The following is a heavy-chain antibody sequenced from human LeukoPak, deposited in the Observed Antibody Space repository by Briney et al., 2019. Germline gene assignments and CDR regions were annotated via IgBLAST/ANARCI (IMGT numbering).Heavy chain of an antibody. J-gene: IGHJ4*02. Sequence: SETLSLTCTVSGGSFSTEYWSWIRQTPGEGLEWVGYISNGGNNNYNPSLKSRVTISIDTSKNQFSLNLNSVTAADTAIYYGAAVSTRGSPGYHYFFDSWGQGTLVTVSS. D-gene: IGHD3-9*01. V-gene: IGHV4-59*01. CDR3: AAVSTRGSPGYHYFFDS. CDR2: ISNGGNN. CDR1: GGSFSTEY.